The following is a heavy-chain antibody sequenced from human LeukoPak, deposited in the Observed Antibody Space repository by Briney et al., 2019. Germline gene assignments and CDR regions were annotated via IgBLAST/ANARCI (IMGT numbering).Heavy chain of an antibody. CDR3: ASDPRLLDH. Sequence: GGTLRLSCAASGFTFSDNYMSWIRQAPGKGLEWVSYISNSGSTTKYATSVDGRFTLSRHNAKNFLYLQMNSLRAEDTAVYFCASDPRLLDHWGQGTLVTVSS. CDR2: ISNSGSTT. J-gene: IGHJ4*02. D-gene: IGHD6-25*01. V-gene: IGHV3-11*04. CDR1: GFTFSDNY.